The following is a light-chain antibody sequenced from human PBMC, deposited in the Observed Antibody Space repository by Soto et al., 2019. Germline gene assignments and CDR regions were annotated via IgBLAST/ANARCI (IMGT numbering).Light chain of an antibody. V-gene: IGKV3-15*01. CDR1: QSVRSK. Sequence: EIVMTQSPATLSVSPGERATLSSRASQSVRSKLAWYQQKPGQAPRLFIYGASTRATGIPARFSGSGSGTEFTLTISSLQSEDFAIYYCQQYNNWPPITLRQGTRRRL. J-gene: IGKJ5*01. CDR3: QQYNNWPPIT. CDR2: GAS.